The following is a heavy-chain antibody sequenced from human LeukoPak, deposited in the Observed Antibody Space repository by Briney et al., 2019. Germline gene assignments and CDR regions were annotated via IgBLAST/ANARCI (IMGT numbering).Heavy chain of an antibody. J-gene: IGHJ1*01. CDR2: IIPIFGTA. CDR3: ARAPAMYYDFWSGYKDTEYFQH. D-gene: IGHD3-3*01. V-gene: IGHV1-69*05. Sequence: SVKVSCKASGGTFSSYAISWVRQAPGQGLEWMGGIIPIFGTANYAQKFQGRVTITTDESTSTAYMELSSLRSEDTAVYYCARAPAMYYDFWSGYKDTEYFQHWGQGTLVTVSS. CDR1: GGTFSSYA.